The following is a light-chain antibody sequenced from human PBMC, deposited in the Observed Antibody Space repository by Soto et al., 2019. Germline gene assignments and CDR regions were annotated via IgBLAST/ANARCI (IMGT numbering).Light chain of an antibody. V-gene: IGKV1-39*01. CDR2: AAS. Sequence: DIQMTQSPSSLSASVGDRVTITCRASQSISSYVNWYQQKPGKAPKFLIYAASTLQSGVPSRFSGSGSGTDFTLTISNLQPEDFAIYYCQQSYSTPQTFGQGIKVEFK. CDR3: QQSYSTPQT. CDR1: QSISSY. J-gene: IGKJ1*01.